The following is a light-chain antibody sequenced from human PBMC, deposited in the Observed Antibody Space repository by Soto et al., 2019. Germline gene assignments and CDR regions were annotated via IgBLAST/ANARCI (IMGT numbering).Light chain of an antibody. CDR2: QAS. V-gene: IGKV1-5*03. J-gene: IGKJ4*01. Sequence: DIQMAQSPSTLSANVGDRVSITCRASQSISTWLAWYQQKPGKAPNLLIYQASTLETGVSSRFSGGGSGTDFTRTISGLQPDEFAAYDGQQYDNYPLTFGGGTKVEI. CDR1: QSISTW. CDR3: QQYDNYPLT.